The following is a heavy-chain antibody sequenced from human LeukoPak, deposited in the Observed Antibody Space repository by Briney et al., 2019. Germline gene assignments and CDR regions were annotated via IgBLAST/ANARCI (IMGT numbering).Heavy chain of an antibody. CDR3: ARDSAGNDY. D-gene: IGHD6-13*01. CDR2: IKQDGSKK. J-gene: IGHJ4*02. Sequence: GGSLRLSCEASGFTFSTYWMSWVRQAPGKGLEWVANIKQDGSKKYYVDSVKGRFTISRDNAKNSLYLQMNSLRAEDTAMYYCARDSAGNDYWGQGTLVTVSS. V-gene: IGHV3-7*01. CDR1: GFTFSTYW.